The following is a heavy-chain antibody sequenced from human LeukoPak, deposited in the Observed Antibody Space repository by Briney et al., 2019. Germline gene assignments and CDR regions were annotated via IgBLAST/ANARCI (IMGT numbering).Heavy chain of an antibody. D-gene: IGHD4-23*01. CDR3: ARGVGGNSYGY. CDR2: ISSSSSTI. CDR1: GFTFSSYS. V-gene: IGHV3-48*01. Sequence: PGGSLRLSCAASGFTFSSYSMNWVRQAPGKGLEWVSYISSSSSTIYYADSVKGRFTISRDNAKNSLYLQMNSLRAEDTAVYYCARGVGGNSYGYWGQGTLVTVSS. J-gene: IGHJ4*02.